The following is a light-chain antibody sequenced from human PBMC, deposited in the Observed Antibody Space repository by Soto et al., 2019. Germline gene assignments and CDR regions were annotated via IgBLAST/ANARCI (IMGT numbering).Light chain of an antibody. CDR3: QQSYSTPLT. CDR1: QSISSY. Sequence: DIQMTQSPSSLSASVGDRITITCRASQSISSYLNWYQQKPGKAPKVLIYAASSLQSGVPSRFSGSGSGTDFTLTISSLQPDDSATYSCQQSYSTPLTFGGGTKVEIK. CDR2: AAS. J-gene: IGKJ4*01. V-gene: IGKV1-39*01.